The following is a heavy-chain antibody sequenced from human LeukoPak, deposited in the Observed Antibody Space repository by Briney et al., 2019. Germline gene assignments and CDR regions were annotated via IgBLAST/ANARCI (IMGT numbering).Heavy chain of an antibody. CDR2: IYYSGST. CDR3: ARINYYDSSGYYFEDY. V-gene: IGHV4-39*07. Sequence: SETLSLTCTVSGGSISSSSYYWGWIRQPPGKGLEWIGSIYYSGSTYYNPSLKSRVTILVDTSKNQFSPKLSSVTAADTAVYYCARINYYDSSGYYFEDYWGQGTLVTVSS. CDR1: GGSISSSSYY. J-gene: IGHJ4*02. D-gene: IGHD3-22*01.